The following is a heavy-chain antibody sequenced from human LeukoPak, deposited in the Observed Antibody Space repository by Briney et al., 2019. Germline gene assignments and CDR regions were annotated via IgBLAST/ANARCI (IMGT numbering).Heavy chain of an antibody. CDR1: GFTFSSYG. J-gene: IGHJ4*02. V-gene: IGHV3-33*01. CDR3: ARDVRSSINS. CDR2: IWHDGKNK. Sequence: GTSLRLSCAASGFTFSSYGMHWVRQAPGKGLEWGAVIWHDGKNKSYADSVKGRFTISRDNSKNTLYLQMNSLRAEDTAVYYCARDVRSSINSWGQGTLVTAAS. D-gene: IGHD3-3*02.